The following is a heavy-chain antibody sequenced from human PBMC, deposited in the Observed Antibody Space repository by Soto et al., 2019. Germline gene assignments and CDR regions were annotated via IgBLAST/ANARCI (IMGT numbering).Heavy chain of an antibody. Sequence: ASVKVSCKASGYTFTNYYIHWVRQAPGQGLEWMGIINPTGGSTNYAQKFQDRVTLTMDTSTSTVYMELSSLRFEDTAVYYCARDLAAADYWGQGTLVTVSS. V-gene: IGHV1-46*01. CDR3: ARDLAAADY. CDR1: GYTFTNYY. CDR2: INPTGGST. J-gene: IGHJ4*02. D-gene: IGHD6-13*01.